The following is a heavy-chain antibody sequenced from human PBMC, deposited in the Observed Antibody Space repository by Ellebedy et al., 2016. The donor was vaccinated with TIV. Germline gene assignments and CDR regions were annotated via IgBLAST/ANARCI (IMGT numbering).Heavy chain of an antibody. Sequence: MPSETLSLTCSVSGGSFSSYSWTWIRQLQGKGLEWIGHIGYSVSTNYNPSLKSRVTISVETSKNQFSLRLSSVTAADPAVYYCARNLTNALCYNYWGQGTLVTVSS. CDR2: IGYSVST. J-gene: IGHJ4*02. CDR1: GGSFSSYS. D-gene: IGHD2-8*01. V-gene: IGHV4-59*01. CDR3: ARNLTNALCYNY.